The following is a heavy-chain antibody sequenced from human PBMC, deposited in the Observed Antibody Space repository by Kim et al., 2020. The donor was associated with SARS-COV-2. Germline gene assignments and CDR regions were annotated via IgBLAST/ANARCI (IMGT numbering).Heavy chain of an antibody. J-gene: IGHJ5*02. CDR1: GGSISSSSYY. CDR2: IYYSGST. V-gene: IGHV4-39*01. Sequence: SETLSLTCTVSGGSISSSSYYWGWIRQPPGKGLEWIGSIYYSGSTYYNPSLKSRVTISVDTSKNQFSLKLSSVTAADTAVYYCARHCPRFSDYDFWSGPTPIWFDPWGQGTLVTVSS. D-gene: IGHD3-3*01. CDR3: ARHCPRFSDYDFWSGPTPIWFDP.